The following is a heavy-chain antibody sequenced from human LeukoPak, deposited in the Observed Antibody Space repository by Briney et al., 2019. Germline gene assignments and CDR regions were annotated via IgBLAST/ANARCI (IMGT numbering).Heavy chain of an antibody. D-gene: IGHD2-15*01. CDR3: AKNGDRGAYCSGGSCYPYYYYNMDV. J-gene: IGHJ6*03. V-gene: IGHV1-8*01. CDR2: MNPNSGKI. Sequence: ASVKVSCKASGYTFTSYEINWVRQAPGQGLEWMGGMNPNSGKIYYAQKFQGRVTMTMNTSISTAYMELSRLRSEDTAIYYCAKNGDRGAYCSGGSCYPYYYYNMDVWGKGTTVTISS. CDR1: GYTFTSYE.